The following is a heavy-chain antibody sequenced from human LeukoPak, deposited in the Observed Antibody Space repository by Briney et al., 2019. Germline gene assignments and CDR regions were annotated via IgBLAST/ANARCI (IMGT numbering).Heavy chain of an antibody. D-gene: IGHD6-19*01. CDR3: ARSAGYSSGWAPSY. CDR1: GFTFSSYS. J-gene: IGHJ4*02. CDR2: ISSSSSYI. V-gene: IGHV3-21*04. Sequence: PGGSLRLSCAASGFTFSSYSMNWVRQAPGKGLEWVSSISSSSSYIYSADSVKGRFTISRDNSKNTLYLQMNSLRAEDTAVYYCARSAGYSSGWAPSYWGQGTLVTVSS.